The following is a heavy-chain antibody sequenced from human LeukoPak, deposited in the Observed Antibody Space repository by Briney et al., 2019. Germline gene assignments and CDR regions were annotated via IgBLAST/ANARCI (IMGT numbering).Heavy chain of an antibody. CDR1: GYTFTGYY. V-gene: IGHV1-2*02. Sequence: ASVKVSCKASGYTFTGYYMHWVRQAPGQGLEWMGWINPNRGGTNYAQKFQGRVTMTRDTSISTAYMELSRLRSDDTAVYYCARGGYSGYQTFDYWGQGTLVTVSS. D-gene: IGHD5-12*01. CDR2: INPNRGGT. J-gene: IGHJ4*02. CDR3: ARGGYSGYQTFDY.